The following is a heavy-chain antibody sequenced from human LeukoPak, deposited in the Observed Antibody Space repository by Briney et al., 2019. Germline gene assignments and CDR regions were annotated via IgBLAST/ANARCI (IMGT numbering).Heavy chain of an antibody. Sequence: GGSLRLSCEASEFTFSSYWMSWVRQAPGKGLEWVANIKQDGSEKYYVDSVKGRFTISRDNAKNSLYLQVNSLRAEDTAVYYCARGSVWYSASWYYFDHWGQGTLVTVSS. CDR2: IKQDGSEK. CDR1: EFTFSSYW. V-gene: IGHV3-7*01. CDR3: ARGSVWYSASWYYFDH. D-gene: IGHD6-13*01. J-gene: IGHJ4*02.